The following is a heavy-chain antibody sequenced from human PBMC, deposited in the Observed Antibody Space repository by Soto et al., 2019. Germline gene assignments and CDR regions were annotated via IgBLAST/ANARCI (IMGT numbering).Heavy chain of an antibody. D-gene: IGHD3-22*01. CDR2: ISAYNGNT. Sequence: ASVKVSCKASGYTFTSYGISWVRQAPGQGLEWMGWISAYNGNTNYAQKLQGRVTMTTDTSTSTAYMELRSLRSDDTAVYYCARDHDYYDSSGYNDAFDIWGQGTVVTVSS. CDR3: ARDHDYYDSSGYNDAFDI. J-gene: IGHJ3*02. CDR1: GYTFTSYG. V-gene: IGHV1-18*01.